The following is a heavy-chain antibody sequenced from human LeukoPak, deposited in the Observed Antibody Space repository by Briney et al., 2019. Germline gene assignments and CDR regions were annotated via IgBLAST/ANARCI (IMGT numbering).Heavy chain of an antibody. Sequence: SETLSLTCTVSGGSISSYYWNWIRQPPGKGLEWIGYIYYSGSTNYNPSLKSRVTISVDTSKNQFSLKLSSVTAADTAVYYCVRGQETSTSTVTTDYYMDVWGKGTTVTISS. CDR1: GGSISSYY. D-gene: IGHD4-17*01. J-gene: IGHJ6*03. V-gene: IGHV4-59*01. CDR3: VRGQETSTSTVTTDYYMDV. CDR2: IYYSGST.